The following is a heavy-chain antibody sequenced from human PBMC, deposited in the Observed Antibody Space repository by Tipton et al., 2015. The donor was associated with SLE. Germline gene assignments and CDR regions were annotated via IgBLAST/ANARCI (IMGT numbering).Heavy chain of an antibody. CDR2: IYYSGRT. V-gene: IGHV4-39*07. CDR1: GGSIGSDNDY. D-gene: IGHD3-16*01. Sequence: TLSLTCTVSGGSIGSDNDYWGWIRQPPGKGLEWIGSIYYSGRTYYNPSLKSRVTISLDPPKNPFSLTLTSVTAADTAMYYGARDGGHTYLLGSFDYWGQGTPVNVS. CDR3: ARDGGHTYLLGSFDY. J-gene: IGHJ4*02.